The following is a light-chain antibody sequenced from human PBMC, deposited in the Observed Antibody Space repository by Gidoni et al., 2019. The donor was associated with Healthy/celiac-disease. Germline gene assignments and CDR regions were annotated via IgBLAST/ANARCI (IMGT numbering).Light chain of an antibody. J-gene: IGKJ4*01. CDR3: QQRSNWPPKVT. Sequence: EIVLTQSPATLSLSPGERATLSSRASQRVSSYLAWYQQKPGQAPRLLIYDASNRATGIPARFSGSGSGTDFTLTISSLEPEDFAVYYCQQRSNWPPKVTFGGGTKVEIK. CDR2: DAS. V-gene: IGKV3-11*01. CDR1: QRVSSY.